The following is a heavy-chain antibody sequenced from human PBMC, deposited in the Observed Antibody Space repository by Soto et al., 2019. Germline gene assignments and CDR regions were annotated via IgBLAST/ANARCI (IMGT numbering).Heavy chain of an antibody. Sequence: GGSLRLSCAASGFTFSSYGMHWVRQAPGKGLEWVAVISYDGSNKYYADSVKGRFTISRDNSKNTLYLQMNSLRAEDTAVYYCAKVSFASSPYYYDHWGQGTLVTVSS. V-gene: IGHV3-30*18. CDR1: GFTFSSYG. CDR2: ISYDGSNK. J-gene: IGHJ4*02. CDR3: AKVSFASSPYYYDH. D-gene: IGHD3-3*01.